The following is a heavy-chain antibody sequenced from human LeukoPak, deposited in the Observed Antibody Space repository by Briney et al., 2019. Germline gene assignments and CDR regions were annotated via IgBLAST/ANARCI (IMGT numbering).Heavy chain of an antibody. CDR1: GYTFTSFA. V-gene: IGHV1-3*01. D-gene: IGHD6-19*01. CDR2: INAGNGKT. J-gene: IGHJ6*02. Sequence: ASVKVSCKVSGYTFTSFAMHWVRQAPGQRLEWMGWINAGNGKTESSQKLQGRVTMTTDTSTSTAYMELRSLRSDDTAVYYCARDLGYSSEKGYYYGMDVWGQGTTVTVSS. CDR3: ARDLGYSSEKGYYYGMDV.